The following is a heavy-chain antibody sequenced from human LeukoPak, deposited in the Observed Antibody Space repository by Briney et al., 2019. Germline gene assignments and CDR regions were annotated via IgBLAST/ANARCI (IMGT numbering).Heavy chain of an antibody. J-gene: IGHJ4*02. CDR2: IKTSGNT. CDR3: ARLLLTSSYYDRLWTFDY. D-gene: IGHD3-22*01. Sequence: SETLSLTCTVSGGSISDYYWTWIRQPAGQGLEWIGRIKTSGNTKYNPSLNSRVTMSVDTPKSQFSLKLSSVTAADTAVYYCARLLLTSSYYDRLWTFDYWGQGSLVTVSS. V-gene: IGHV4-4*07. CDR1: GGSISDYY.